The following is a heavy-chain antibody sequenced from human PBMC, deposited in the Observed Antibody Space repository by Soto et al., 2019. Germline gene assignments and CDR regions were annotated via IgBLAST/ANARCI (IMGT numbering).Heavy chain of an antibody. J-gene: IGHJ4*02. CDR1: GFMFSNFE. Sequence: HPGGSLRLSCAASGFMFSNFEMSWVRQAPGKGPEWVSSIRSSGSGIYYADSVKGRFTISRDNVKNSLYLQMNSLRGEDTAFYYCAGGCCGSDPSYFDYWGQGTLVTVSS. CDR3: AGGCCGSDPSYFDY. CDR2: IRSSGSGI. V-gene: IGHV3-48*03. D-gene: IGHD5-12*01.